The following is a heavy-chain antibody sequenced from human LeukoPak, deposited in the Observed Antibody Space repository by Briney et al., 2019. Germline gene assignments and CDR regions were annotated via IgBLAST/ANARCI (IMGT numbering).Heavy chain of an antibody. D-gene: IGHD3-22*01. CDR3: ARSLTSSAYPYFDY. J-gene: IGHJ4*02. CDR1: GSFFTSYG. CDR2: ISAYNGNT. Sequence: ASVKVSCKASGSFFTSYGISWVRQAPGQGLEWMGWISAYNGNTNYAQKLQGRVTMTTDTSTSTAYMELRSLRSDDTAVYYCARSLTSSAYPYFDYWGQGTLVTVSS. V-gene: IGHV1-18*01.